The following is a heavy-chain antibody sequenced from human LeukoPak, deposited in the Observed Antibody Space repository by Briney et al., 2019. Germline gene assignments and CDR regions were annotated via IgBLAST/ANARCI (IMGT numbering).Heavy chain of an antibody. CDR1: GFTVSSNY. V-gene: IGHV3-66*04. Sequence: GGSLRLSCAASGFTVSSNYMSWVRQAPGKGLEWVSVIYSGGSTYYADSVKGRFTISRDNSKNTLYLQMNSLRAEDTAVYYCAIRKVGATLRAYGMDVWGQGTTVTVSS. J-gene: IGHJ6*02. D-gene: IGHD1-26*01. CDR3: AIRKVGATLRAYGMDV. CDR2: IYSGGST.